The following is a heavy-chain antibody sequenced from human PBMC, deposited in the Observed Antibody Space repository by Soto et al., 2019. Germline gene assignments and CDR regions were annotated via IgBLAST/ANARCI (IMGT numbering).Heavy chain of an antibody. D-gene: IGHD2-15*01. CDR2: ISDSGGTT. CDR1: GFTFSSFG. J-gene: IGHJ4*02. V-gene: IGHV3-23*01. CDR3: VKQAHGLDGVAFDY. Sequence: GGSLRLSCAASGFTFSSFGMNWVRQAPGKGLEWVSLISDSGGTTMYADSVKGRFTTSRDNSKNTLFLQMGSLRPEDTAIYYCVKQAHGLDGVAFDYWGQGTQVTVSS.